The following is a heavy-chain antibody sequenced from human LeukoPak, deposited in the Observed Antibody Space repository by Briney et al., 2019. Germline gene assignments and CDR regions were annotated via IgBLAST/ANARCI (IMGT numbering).Heavy chain of an antibody. Sequence: ASVKVSCKVSGYTLTELSMHWVRQAPGKGLERMGGFDPEDGETLYAQRFQGRVTMTEDTSTDTTYMELSSLRSEDTAVYYCATPGRLVVAVLDYWGQGTLVTVSS. D-gene: IGHD2-15*01. J-gene: IGHJ4*02. CDR1: GYTLTELS. V-gene: IGHV1-24*01. CDR3: ATPGRLVVAVLDY. CDR2: FDPEDGET.